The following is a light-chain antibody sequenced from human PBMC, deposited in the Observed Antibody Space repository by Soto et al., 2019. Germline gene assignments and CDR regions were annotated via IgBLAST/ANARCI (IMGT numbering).Light chain of an antibody. CDR1: SNDIGGFKY. J-gene: IGLJ3*02. CDR3: AAWDASLNGRM. CDR2: EVN. V-gene: IGLV2-8*01. Sequence: QSALIQPPSASGSPGQSITISCAGTSNDIGGFKYVSWYQQHPGKTPRLLIYEVNKRPSGVPDRFSGSKSGNTASLTVSGLQAEDEADYYCAAWDASLNGRMFGGGTKVTVL.